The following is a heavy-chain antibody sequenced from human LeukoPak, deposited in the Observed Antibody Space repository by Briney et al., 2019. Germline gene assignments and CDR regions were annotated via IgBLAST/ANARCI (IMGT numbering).Heavy chain of an antibody. CDR1: GFTFSTYA. J-gene: IGHJ6*03. CDR2: ISSSGGST. CDR3: ARSRYCSGGSCSSYYYYYMDV. Sequence: GGSLRLSCAASGFTFSTYAVNWVRQAPGKGLEWVSAISSSGGSTYYADSVKGRFTISRDNSKNTLYLQMNSLRAEDTAVYYCARSRYCSGGSCSSYYYYYMDVWGKGTTVTVSS. D-gene: IGHD2-15*01. V-gene: IGHV3-23*01.